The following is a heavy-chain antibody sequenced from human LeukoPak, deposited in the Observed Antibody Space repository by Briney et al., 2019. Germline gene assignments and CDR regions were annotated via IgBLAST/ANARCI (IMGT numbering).Heavy chain of an antibody. D-gene: IGHD3-10*01. CDR2: INPNSGGT. CDR3: ARGNYYGSGRSPFDY. J-gene: IGHJ4*02. V-gene: IGHV1-2*02. CDR1: GYTFTGYY. Sequence: ASVKVSCKASGYTFTGYYIHWVRQAPGQGLEWMGWINPNSGGTNYAQKFQGRVTMTRDTSISTAYMELSRLRSDDTAVYYCARGNYYGSGRSPFDYWGQGTLVTVSS.